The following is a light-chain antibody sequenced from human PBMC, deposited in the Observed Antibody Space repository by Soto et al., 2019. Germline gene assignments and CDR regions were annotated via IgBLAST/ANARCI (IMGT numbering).Light chain of an antibody. Sequence: EIVLTQSPGTLSLSPGERLTLSCRASQSVTTSYVAWYQHKPGQAPRLLIYGASTKATGTPDRFNGSGSGTDFTLTISRLEPEDFAVYYCLQYGSSPFTFGPGTKVDFK. J-gene: IGKJ3*01. CDR1: QSVTTSY. CDR2: GAS. CDR3: LQYGSSPFT. V-gene: IGKV3-20*01.